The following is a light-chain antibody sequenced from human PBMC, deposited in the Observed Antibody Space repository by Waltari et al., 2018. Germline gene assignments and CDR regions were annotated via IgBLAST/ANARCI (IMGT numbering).Light chain of an antibody. V-gene: IGKV3-20*01. CDR1: QSVNNNY. CDR2: GVS. CDR3: QQYGSLPRT. Sequence: EIVLTQSPGTLSLSPGQRATLSCRASQSVNNNYLAWYKQKPGQAPRLLIYGVSNRAADIPDRFSGSGSGTDFTLTIRRLEPEDFAVYHCQQYGSLPRTFGQGTKVEIK. J-gene: IGKJ1*01.